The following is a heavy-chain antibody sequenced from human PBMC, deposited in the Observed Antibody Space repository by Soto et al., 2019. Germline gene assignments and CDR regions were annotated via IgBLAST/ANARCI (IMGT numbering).Heavy chain of an antibody. Sequence: GGSLRLSCAASGFTFSSYGMHWVRQAPGKGLEWVAVIWYDGSNKYYADSVKGRFTISRDNSKNTLYLQMNSLRAEDTAVYYCARRGAVWFGELRYYYYYYYMDVWGKGTTVTVSS. J-gene: IGHJ6*03. CDR3: ARRGAVWFGELRYYYYYYYMDV. V-gene: IGHV3-33*01. D-gene: IGHD3-10*01. CDR2: IWYDGSNK. CDR1: GFTFSSYG.